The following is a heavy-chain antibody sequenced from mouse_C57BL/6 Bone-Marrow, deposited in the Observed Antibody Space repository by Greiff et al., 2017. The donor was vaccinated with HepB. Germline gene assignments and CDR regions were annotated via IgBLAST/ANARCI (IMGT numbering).Heavy chain of an antibody. CDR3: ARLLRPYYFDY. J-gene: IGHJ2*01. V-gene: IGHV1-81*01. CDR2: IYPRSGNT. CDR1: GYTFTSYG. Sequence: QVHVKQSGAELARPGASVKLSCKASGYTFTSYGISWVKQRTGQGLEWIGEIYPRSGNTYYNEKFKGKATLTADKSSSTAYMELRSLTSEDSAVYFCARLLRPYYFDYWGQGTTLTVSS. D-gene: IGHD1-1*01.